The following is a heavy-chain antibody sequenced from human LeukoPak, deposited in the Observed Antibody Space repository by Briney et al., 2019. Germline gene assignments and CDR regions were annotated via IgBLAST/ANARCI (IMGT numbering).Heavy chain of an antibody. CDR1: GVTVSSNY. Sequence: GGSLRLSCAASGVTVSSNYMSWVRQAPGKGLEWVSVIYSGGTTYYADSVKGRFTVSRDNSKNTLYLQMNSLRAEDTAVYYCASVVDTVMGIDYWGQGTLVTVSS. V-gene: IGHV3-53*01. CDR3: ASVVDTVMGIDY. D-gene: IGHD5-18*01. J-gene: IGHJ4*02. CDR2: IYSGGTT.